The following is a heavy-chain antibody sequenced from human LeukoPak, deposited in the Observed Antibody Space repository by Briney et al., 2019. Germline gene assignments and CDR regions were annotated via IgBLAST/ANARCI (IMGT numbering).Heavy chain of an antibody. CDR1: GYTFTGYY. V-gene: IGHV1-2*06. Sequence: GASVKVSCKASGYTFTGYYMHWVRQAPGQGLEWMGRINPNSGGTNYAQKFQGRVTMTRDTSISTAYMELSRLRSDDTAVYYCARASNDFWSAYFDYWGQGTLVTVSS. D-gene: IGHD3-3*01. CDR2: INPNSGGT. CDR3: ARASNDFWSAYFDY. J-gene: IGHJ4*02.